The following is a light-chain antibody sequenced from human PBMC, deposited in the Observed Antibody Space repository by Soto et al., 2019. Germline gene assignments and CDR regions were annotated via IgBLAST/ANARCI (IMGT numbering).Light chain of an antibody. Sequence: QSALTQPASVSGSPGQSITISCTGTSSDVGGYNYVSWYQQHPGKAPKLMIYDVSNRPSGVSNRFSGSKSGNTASLTISWLQAEDEADYYCSSYTSSSTQVGGGTTLTVL. CDR2: DVS. CDR3: SSYTSSSTQ. V-gene: IGLV2-14*01. J-gene: IGLJ2*01. CDR1: SSDVGGYNY.